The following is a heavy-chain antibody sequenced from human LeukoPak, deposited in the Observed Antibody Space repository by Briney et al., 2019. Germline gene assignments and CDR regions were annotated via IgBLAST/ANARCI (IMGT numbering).Heavy chain of an antibody. CDR3: ARGTAMVDKFDY. CDR2: IIPIFGTA. Sequence: SVKVSCKASGYTFTSYGISWVRQAPGQGLEWMGGIIPIFGTANYAQMFQGRVTITADESTSTAYMELSSLRSEDTAVYYCARGTAMVDKFDYWGQGTLVTVSS. V-gene: IGHV1-69*13. J-gene: IGHJ4*02. CDR1: GYTFTSYG. D-gene: IGHD5-18*01.